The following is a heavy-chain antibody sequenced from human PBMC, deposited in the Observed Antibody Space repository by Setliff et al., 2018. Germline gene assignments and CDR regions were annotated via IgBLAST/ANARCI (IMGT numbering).Heavy chain of an antibody. CDR1: GFSFNNFE. CDR2: ISSSSSTI. J-gene: IGHJ5*02. CDR3: ASIPAPGQPFDP. D-gene: IGHD2-2*02. Sequence: GGSLRLSCAAPGFSFNNFEMNWVRQAPGRGLEWVSYISSSSSTIYYADSVKGRFTISRDNAKNSLYLQMNSLRAEDTAVYYCASIPAPGQPFDPWGQGTLVTVSS. V-gene: IGHV3-48*03.